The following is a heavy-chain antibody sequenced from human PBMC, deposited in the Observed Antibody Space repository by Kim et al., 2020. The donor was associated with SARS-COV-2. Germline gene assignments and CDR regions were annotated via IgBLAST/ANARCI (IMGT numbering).Heavy chain of an antibody. CDR2: ITGTGGGT. CDR1: GFTFSSYA. Sequence: GGSLRLSCAASGFTFSSYAMSWVRQAPGKGLEWVSAITGTGGGTYYADSVKGRFTISRDNSRNTLYLQMNSLRAEDTAVYYCAKGPSSSWTRFFQHWGQGTLVTVSS. CDR3: AKGPSSSWTRFFQH. D-gene: IGHD6-13*01. V-gene: IGHV3-23*01. J-gene: IGHJ1*01.